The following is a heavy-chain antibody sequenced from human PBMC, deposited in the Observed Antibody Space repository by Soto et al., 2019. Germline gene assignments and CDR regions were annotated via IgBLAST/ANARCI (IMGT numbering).Heavy chain of an antibody. J-gene: IGHJ4*02. CDR2: IKSETDGGTT. V-gene: IGHV3-15*07. CDR1: GFTFSKVW. CDR3: TTGRDDLLY. Sequence: EVQLVESGGGLVQPGGSLRLSCAVSGFTFSKVWMNWVRQAPGKGLEWVGRIKSETDGGTTDYAAAVKGRFTITRDDSKDTLYLQMNSLKTEDTAVYFCTTGRDDLLYWGQGTLVTVSS. D-gene: IGHD1-1*01.